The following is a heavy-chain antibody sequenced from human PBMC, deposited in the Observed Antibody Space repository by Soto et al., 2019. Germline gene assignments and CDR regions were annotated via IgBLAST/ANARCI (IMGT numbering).Heavy chain of an antibody. CDR3: ARAAAGGYSGSYYFDY. D-gene: IGHD1-26*01. V-gene: IGHV3-30-3*01. J-gene: IGHJ4*02. Sequence: GGSLRLSCAASGFTFSSYAMHWVRQAPGKGLEWVAVISYVGSNKYYADSVKGRFTISRDNSKNTLYLQMNSLRAEDTAVYYCARAAAGGYSGSYYFDYWGQGTLVTVSS. CDR1: GFTFSSYA. CDR2: ISYVGSNK.